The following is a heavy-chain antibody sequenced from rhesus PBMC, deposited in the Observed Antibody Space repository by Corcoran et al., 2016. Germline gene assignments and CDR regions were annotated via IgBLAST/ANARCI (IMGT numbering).Heavy chain of an antibody. Sequence: QLQLQESGPGLVKPSETLSLTCAVSGYSISSGYGWSWIRQPPGKGLVWIGYISYSGSPSYHPSLKSRGTISRDTSKNQFSLNLSSVTAADTAVYYCAVRYSSRGFDYWGQGVLVTISS. CDR2: ISYSGSP. D-gene: IGHD6-19*01. CDR1: GYSISSGYG. V-gene: IGHV4-122*02. J-gene: IGHJ4*01. CDR3: AVRYSSRGFDY.